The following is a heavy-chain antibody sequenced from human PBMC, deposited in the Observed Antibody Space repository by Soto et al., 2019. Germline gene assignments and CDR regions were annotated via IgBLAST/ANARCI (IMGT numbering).Heavy chain of an antibody. V-gene: IGHV2-5*02. Sequence: QITLKESGPTLVKPTQTLTLTCTFSGFSLSTSGVGVGWIRQPPGKAPVWLALIYWDDEKRYRTSLKSRLTIAKDTSKNQVVLTIHNMHPVDTATYYCVHRHCTAGGCPSFDPWGQGTLVTVSS. CDR2: IYWDDEK. D-gene: IGHD2-8*02. CDR3: VHRHCTAGGCPSFDP. J-gene: IGHJ5*02. CDR1: GFSLSTSGVG.